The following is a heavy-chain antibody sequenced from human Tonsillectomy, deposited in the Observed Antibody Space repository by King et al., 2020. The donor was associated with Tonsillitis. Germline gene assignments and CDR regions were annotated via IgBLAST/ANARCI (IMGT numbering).Heavy chain of an antibody. V-gene: IGHV4-59*01. D-gene: IGHD3-22*01. J-gene: IGHJ3*02. CDR2: VSASGTT. CDR3: ARTPNYYESDGSNYRFVFDI. CDR1: GGSLSSYY. Sequence: QVQLQESGPGLVKPSETLSLTCSVSGGSLSSYYWSWIRQSPGKGLEWIAYVSASGTTDHNPSLKSRVSTSLDTSKNQLSLRLSSVTAADTAVYYCARTPNYYESDGSNYRFVFDIWGLGTLVSVSS.